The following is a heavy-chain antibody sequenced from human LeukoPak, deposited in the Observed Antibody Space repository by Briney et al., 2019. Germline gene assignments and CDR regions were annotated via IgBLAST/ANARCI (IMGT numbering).Heavy chain of an antibody. D-gene: IGHD4-17*01. V-gene: IGHV4-59*01. Sequence: PSETLSLTCTVSGGSISSYYWSWIRQPPGKGLEWIGYIYYSGSTNYNPSLKSRVTISVDTSKNQFSLKLSSVTAADTAVYYCARTDFGDYSYYFDYWGQGTLVTVSS. CDR1: GGSISSYY. J-gene: IGHJ4*02. CDR3: ARTDFGDYSYYFDY. CDR2: IYYSGST.